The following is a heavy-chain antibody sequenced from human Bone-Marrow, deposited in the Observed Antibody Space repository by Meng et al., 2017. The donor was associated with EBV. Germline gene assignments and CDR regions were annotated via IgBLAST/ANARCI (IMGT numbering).Heavy chain of an antibody. J-gene: IGHJ4*02. V-gene: IGHV1-2*06. CDR3: ARASDYGNDLDY. Sequence: QVQVVQSGAEVKKPGASVKVSCKASGYTSTGHYMHWVRQAPGQGLEWMGRIDPNSGGADYAQKFQGGVTMTRDTSISTFYMELSRLTSDDTAVYFCARASDYGNDLDYWGQGTLVTVSS. CDR1: GYTSTGHY. D-gene: IGHD4-11*01. CDR2: IDPNSGGA.